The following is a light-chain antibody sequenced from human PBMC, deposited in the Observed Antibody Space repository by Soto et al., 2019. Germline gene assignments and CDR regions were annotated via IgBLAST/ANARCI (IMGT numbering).Light chain of an antibody. J-gene: IGKJ5*01. Sequence: DIQMTQSPSTLSASVGDRVTITCRASQSISSWLAWYQQKPGKAPKLLIYDASSLESGVPSRFSGSGSGTEFTLTISSLQPDDFATYYCQQYNSYALTFGQGTPLEIK. CDR2: DAS. CDR3: QQYNSYALT. V-gene: IGKV1-5*01. CDR1: QSISSW.